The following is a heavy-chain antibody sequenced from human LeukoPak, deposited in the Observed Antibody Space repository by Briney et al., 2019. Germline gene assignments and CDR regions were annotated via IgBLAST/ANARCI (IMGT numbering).Heavy chain of an antibody. CDR2: ISSSSSYI. Sequence: GGSLRLSCAASGFTFSSYSMNWVRQAPGKGLEWVSSISSSSSYIYYADSVKGRFTISRDNAKNSLYLQMNSLRAEDTAVYYCARDPVTMVRGVPVGDYWGQGTLVTVSS. D-gene: IGHD3-10*01. V-gene: IGHV3-21*01. CDR1: GFTFSSYS. J-gene: IGHJ4*02. CDR3: ARDPVTMVRGVPVGDY.